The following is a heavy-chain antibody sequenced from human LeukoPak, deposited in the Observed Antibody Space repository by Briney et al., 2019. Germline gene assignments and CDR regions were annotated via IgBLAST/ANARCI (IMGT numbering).Heavy chain of an antibody. CDR3: ARASGVPAAMDYYGMDV. Sequence: SVKVSCKASGGTFSSYAISWVRQAPGQGLEWMGRIIPIFGIANYAQKFQGRVTITADKSTSTAYMELSSLRSEDTAVYYCARASGVPAAMDYYGMDVWGQGATVTVSS. CDR1: GGTFSSYA. CDR2: IIPIFGIA. J-gene: IGHJ6*02. D-gene: IGHD2-2*01. V-gene: IGHV1-69*04.